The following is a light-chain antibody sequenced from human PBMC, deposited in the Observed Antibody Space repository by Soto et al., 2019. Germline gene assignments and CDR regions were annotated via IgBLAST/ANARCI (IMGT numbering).Light chain of an antibody. Sequence: DIQMTPFHSTLSASVGDRVTITCRASQSISSSLAWYQQKPGKAPKLLIYDASSLESGVPSRFSGSGSGTEFTLSVSSLQPDDFAAYYCQQYNSYVWTFGQGTKGDIK. V-gene: IGKV1-5*01. CDR3: QQYNSYVWT. CDR2: DAS. CDR1: QSISSS. J-gene: IGKJ1*01.